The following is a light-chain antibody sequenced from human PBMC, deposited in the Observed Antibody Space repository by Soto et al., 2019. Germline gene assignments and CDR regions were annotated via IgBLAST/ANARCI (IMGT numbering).Light chain of an antibody. CDR3: QQYGDSPIT. Sequence: EFVLTQSPGTLSLSPVERATLSCRSSQTVRNNYLAWYQQKPGQAPRLLIYDASNRATGIPARFSGSGSGTDFTLTISRLEPEDFAVYDCQQYGDSPITFGQGTRLEIK. CDR1: QTVRNNY. V-gene: IGKV3-20*01. J-gene: IGKJ5*01. CDR2: DAS.